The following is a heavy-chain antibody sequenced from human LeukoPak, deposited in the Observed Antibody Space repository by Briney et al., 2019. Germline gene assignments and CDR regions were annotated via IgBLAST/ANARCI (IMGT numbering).Heavy chain of an antibody. CDR1: GGSFSGYY. D-gene: IGHD1-26*01. J-gene: IGHJ2*01. CDR2: INHSGST. CDR3: ARRWDAWYFDL. Sequence: SETLSLTCALYGGSFSGYYWSWIRQPPGKGLEWIGEINHSGSTNYNPSLKSRVTISVDTSKNQFSLKLSSVTAADTAVYYCARRWDAWYFDLWGRGTLVTVSS. V-gene: IGHV4-34*01.